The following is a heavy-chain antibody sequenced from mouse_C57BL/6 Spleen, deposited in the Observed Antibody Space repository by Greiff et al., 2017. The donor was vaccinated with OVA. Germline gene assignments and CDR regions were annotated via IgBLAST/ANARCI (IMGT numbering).Heavy chain of an antibody. V-gene: IGHV1-26*01. CDR1: GYTFTDYY. J-gene: IGHJ2*01. CDR2: INPNNGGT. CDR3: ARYSNYLYYFDY. Sequence: VQLQQSGPELVKPGASVKISCKASGYTFTDYYMNWVKQSHGKSLEWIGDINPNNGGTSYNQKFKGKATLTIDKSSSTAYMELRSLTSEDSAVYYCARYSNYLYYFDYWGQGTTLTVSS. D-gene: IGHD2-5*01.